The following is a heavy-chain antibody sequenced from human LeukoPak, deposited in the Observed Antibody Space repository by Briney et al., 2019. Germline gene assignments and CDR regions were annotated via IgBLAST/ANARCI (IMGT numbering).Heavy chain of an antibody. J-gene: IGHJ6*02. CDR1: GYTFTSYG. Sequence: EASVKVSCKASGYTFTSYGISWVRQAPGQGLEWMGWISAYNGNTNYAQKLQGRVTMTTGTSTSTAYMELRSLRSDDTAVYYCARDGSGWFVANPTSYGMDVWGQGTTVTVSS. CDR2: ISAYNGNT. V-gene: IGHV1-18*01. D-gene: IGHD6-19*01. CDR3: ARDGSGWFVANPTSYGMDV.